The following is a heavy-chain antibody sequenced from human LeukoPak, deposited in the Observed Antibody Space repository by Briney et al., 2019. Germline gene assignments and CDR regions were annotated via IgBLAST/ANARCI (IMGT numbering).Heavy chain of an antibody. D-gene: IGHD4-17*01. CDR3: ARDYGDYDY. CDR2: ISAGGDFV. CDR1: GFPFCTHS. J-gene: IGHJ4*02. V-gene: IGHV3-21*04. Sequence: GGSLRLSCAASGFPFCTHSLNCVRQAPGKGLEWVSSISAGGDFVYYGDSVKGRFTISRDNAKNSLYLQMNSLRAEHTAVYYCARDYGDYDYWGQGTLVTVSS.